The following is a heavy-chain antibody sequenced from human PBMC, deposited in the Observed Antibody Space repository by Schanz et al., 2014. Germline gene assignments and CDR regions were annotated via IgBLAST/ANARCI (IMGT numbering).Heavy chain of an antibody. CDR3: ARLLARYQYYGVDV. CDR1: GFTLTSYA. Sequence: VQVVESGGGLVQPGGSLRLSCEASGFTLTSYALTWVRQAPGKGLEWVAGISGSGGSTDYADSVKGRFSIPIDNSKNTLYLQVISLRAEHTAVYYCARLLARYQYYGVDVWGQGTTVIVSS. D-gene: IGHD3-16*01. J-gene: IGHJ6*02. CDR2: ISGSGGST. V-gene: IGHV3-23*04.